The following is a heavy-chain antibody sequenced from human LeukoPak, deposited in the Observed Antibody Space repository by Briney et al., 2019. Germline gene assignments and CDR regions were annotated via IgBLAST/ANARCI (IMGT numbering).Heavy chain of an antibody. J-gene: IGHJ5*02. CDR1: GYTFTSYG. D-gene: IGHD3-22*01. CDR2: ISGYNGNT. V-gene: IGHV1-18*01. CDR3: AALEDYYDSDGRGSWFDP. Sequence: ASVKVSCKASGYTFTSYGISWVRQAPGQGLEWMGWISGYNGNTNYAQKLQGRVTMTTDTSTSTAYMELRSLRSDDTAVYYCAALEDYYDSDGRGSWFDPWGQGTLVTVSS.